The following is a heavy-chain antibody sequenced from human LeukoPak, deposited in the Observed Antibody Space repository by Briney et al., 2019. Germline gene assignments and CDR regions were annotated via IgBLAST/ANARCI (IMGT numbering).Heavy chain of an antibody. J-gene: IGHJ4*02. CDR1: GGSFSGYY. V-gene: IGHV4-34*01. CDR2: INHSGST. Sequence: PSETLSLTCAVYGGSFSGYYWSWIRQPPGKGLEWIGEINHSGSTNYNPSLKSRVTISVDTSKNQFSLKLSFVTAADTAVYYCARGFTITFGGVIVISYYFDYWGQGTLVTVSS. D-gene: IGHD3-16*02. CDR3: ARGFTITFGGVIVISYYFDY.